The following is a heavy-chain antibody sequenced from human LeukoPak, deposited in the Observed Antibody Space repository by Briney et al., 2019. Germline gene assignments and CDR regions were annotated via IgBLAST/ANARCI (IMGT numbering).Heavy chain of an antibody. D-gene: IGHD6-13*01. J-gene: IGHJ3*02. Sequence: ASVKVSCKASGHTFTGYYMHWVRQAPGQGLEWMGWISPNSGGTNYAQKFQGRVTMTRDTSISTAYMELSRLRSDDTAVYYCARVNRARRYSSSWGGAFDIWGQGTMVTVSS. CDR2: ISPNSGGT. CDR1: GHTFTGYY. V-gene: IGHV1-2*02. CDR3: ARVNRARRYSSSWGGAFDI.